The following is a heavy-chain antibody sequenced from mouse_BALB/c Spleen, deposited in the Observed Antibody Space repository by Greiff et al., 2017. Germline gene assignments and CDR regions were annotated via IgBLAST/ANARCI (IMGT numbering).Heavy chain of an antibody. CDR3: ARDQGYGNYVEGAMDY. Sequence: QVQLKQSGPGLVAPSQSLSITCTVSGFSLTGYGVNWVRQPPGKGLEWLGMIWGDGSTDYNSALKSRLSISKDNSKSQVFLKMNSLQTDDTARYYCARDQGYGNYVEGAMDYWGQGTSVTVSS. CDR1: GFSLTGYG. D-gene: IGHD2-1*01. CDR2: IWGDGST. V-gene: IGHV2-6-7*01. J-gene: IGHJ4*01.